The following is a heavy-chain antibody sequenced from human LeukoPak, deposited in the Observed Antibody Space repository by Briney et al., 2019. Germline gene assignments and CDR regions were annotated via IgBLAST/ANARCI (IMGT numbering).Heavy chain of an antibody. Sequence: GSLRLSCAASGLTFSSYGMSWIRQPPGKGLEWIGEINHSGSTNYNPSLKSRVTISVDTSKNQFSLKLSSVTAADTAVYYCARGPIRCSGGSCYSRNYYYGMDVWGQGTTVTVSS. V-gene: IGHV4-34*01. CDR3: ARGPIRCSGGSCYSRNYYYGMDV. D-gene: IGHD2-15*01. J-gene: IGHJ6*02. CDR1: GLTFSSYG. CDR2: INHSGST.